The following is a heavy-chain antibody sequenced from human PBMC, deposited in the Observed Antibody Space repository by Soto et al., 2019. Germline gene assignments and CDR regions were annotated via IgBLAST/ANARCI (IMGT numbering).Heavy chain of an antibody. CDR2: ISAYNGNT. Sequence: ASVKVSCKASGYTFTSYGISWVRQAPGQGLEWMGWISAYNGNTNYAQKLQGRVTMTTDTSTSTAYMELRSLRSDDTAVYYCARDTNVDVWGSYRYNWFYAFDIWGQGTMVTVSS. CDR3: ARDTNVDVWGSYRYNWFYAFDI. D-gene: IGHD3-16*02. CDR1: GYTFTSYG. J-gene: IGHJ3*02. V-gene: IGHV1-18*01.